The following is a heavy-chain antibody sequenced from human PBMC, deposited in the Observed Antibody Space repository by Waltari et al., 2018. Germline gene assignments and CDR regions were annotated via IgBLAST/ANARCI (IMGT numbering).Heavy chain of an antibody. J-gene: IGHJ4*02. CDR3: AIKELGDYYDSRGPFDY. Sequence: QVQLVQSGAEVKKPGSSVKVSCKASGGTFSSYAISWVRQAPGQGLEWMGGIIPILGIANYAQKFQGRVTITADKSTSTAYMELSSLRSEDTAVYYCAIKELGDYYDSRGPFDYWGQGTLVTVSS. CDR1: GGTFSSYA. CDR2: IIPILGIA. V-gene: IGHV1-69*10. D-gene: IGHD3-22*01.